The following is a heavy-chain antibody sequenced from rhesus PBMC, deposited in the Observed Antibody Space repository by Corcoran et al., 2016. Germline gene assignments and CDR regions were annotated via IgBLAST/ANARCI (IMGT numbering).Heavy chain of an antibody. V-gene: IGHV4-160*01. D-gene: IGHD4-29*01. CDR1: GGSISSNY. CDR3: AREGYGSRYYCDY. Sequence: QVQLQESGPGLVKPSETLSLTCAVSGGSISSNYWSWIRQPPGKGLEWNGSIYGSSGSTYYNPSLKSRVTISTDPSKNQFSLKLSSVTAAGAAVFYCAREGYGSRYYCDYWGQGVLVTVSS. CDR2: IYGSSGST. J-gene: IGHJ4*01.